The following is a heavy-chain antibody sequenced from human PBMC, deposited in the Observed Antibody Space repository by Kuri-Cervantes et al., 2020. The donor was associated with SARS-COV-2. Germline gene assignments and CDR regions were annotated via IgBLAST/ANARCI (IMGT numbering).Heavy chain of an antibody. V-gene: IGHV1-18*01. CDR1: GYTFTSYG. Sequence: ASVKVSCKASGYTFTSYGISWVRQAPGQGLEWMGWISAYNGNTNYAQKLQGRVTMTTDTSTTTAYMELGSLTSDDTAVYYCAIEGSTSDYNWLDPWGQGTLVTVSS. CDR3: AIEGSTSDYNWLDP. J-gene: IGHJ5*02. CDR2: ISAYNGNT. D-gene: IGHD3-10*01.